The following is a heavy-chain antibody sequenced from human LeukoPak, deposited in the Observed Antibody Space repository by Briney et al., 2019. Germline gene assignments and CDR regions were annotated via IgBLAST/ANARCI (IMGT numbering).Heavy chain of an antibody. J-gene: IGHJ4*02. CDR1: GFTFSSYA. CDR3: ARDGPHSDILTGYLDY. Sequence: GRSLRLSCAASGFTFSSYAMHWVRQAPGKGLEWVAVILYDGSNKYYADSVKGRFTISRDNSKNTLYLQMNSQRAEDTAVYYCARDGPHSDILTGYLDYWGQGTRVTVSS. V-gene: IGHV3-30*04. CDR2: ILYDGSNK. D-gene: IGHD3-9*01.